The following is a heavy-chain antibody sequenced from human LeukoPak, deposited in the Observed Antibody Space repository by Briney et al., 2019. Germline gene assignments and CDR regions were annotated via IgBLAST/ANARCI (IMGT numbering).Heavy chain of an antibody. CDR1: GFTFSSYA. D-gene: IGHD3-10*01. CDR3: ARDRPITMVRGATFDY. J-gene: IGHJ4*02. Sequence: GGSLRLSCAASGFTFSSYAMSWVRQAPGKGLEWVSAISGSGGSTYYADSVKGRFTISRDNSKNTLYLQMNSLRAEDTAVYYCARDRPITMVRGATFDYWGQGTLVTVSS. V-gene: IGHV3-23*01. CDR2: ISGSGGST.